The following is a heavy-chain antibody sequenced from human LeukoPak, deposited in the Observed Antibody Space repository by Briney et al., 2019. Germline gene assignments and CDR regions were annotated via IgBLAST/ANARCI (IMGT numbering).Heavy chain of an antibody. V-gene: IGHV6-1*01. CDR1: GDSVSSNSAA. J-gene: IGHJ4*02. Sequence: SQTLSLTCAISGDSVSSNSAAWNWIRQSPSRGLEWLGRTYYRSKWYNDYAVSVKSRITINPDTSKNQFSLQLNSVTPEDTAVYYCARESVRLGYCSSTSCYSDYWGQGTLVTVSS. CDR2: TYYRSKWYN. D-gene: IGHD2-2*01. CDR3: ARESVRLGYCSSTSCYSDY.